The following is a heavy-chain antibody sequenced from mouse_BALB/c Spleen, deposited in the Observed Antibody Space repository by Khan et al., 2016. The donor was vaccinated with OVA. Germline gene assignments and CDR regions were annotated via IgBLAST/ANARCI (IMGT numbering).Heavy chain of an antibody. CDR1: GFNIKDTY. Sequence: EVKLEESGAELVKPGASVKLSCTASGFNIKDTYLHWVKQRPEQGLEWIGRIAPATGNTRYDPKFKGKATITSDTSSNTSYLQFNSLTSEDTAVYYCARPSYDPRDFEVWGAGTTVTVSS. CDR3: ARPSYDPRDFEV. V-gene: IGHV14-3*02. CDR2: IAPATGNT. D-gene: IGHD2-3*01. J-gene: IGHJ1*01.